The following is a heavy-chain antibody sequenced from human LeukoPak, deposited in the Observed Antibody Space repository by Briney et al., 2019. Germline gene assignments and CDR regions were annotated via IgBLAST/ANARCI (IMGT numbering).Heavy chain of an antibody. J-gene: IGHJ2*01. CDR2: IYPGDSDT. CDR3: ARLAASLPWYFDL. Sequence: GESLQISCKGSGYRFTNYWIGWVRQVPGTGLEWMGIIYPGDSDTIYNPSFQGQVTISADKSITTAYMQWSSLKASDTAMYYCARLAASLPWYFDLWGRGTLVTVSS. CDR1: GYRFTNYW. V-gene: IGHV5-51*01. D-gene: IGHD2-15*01.